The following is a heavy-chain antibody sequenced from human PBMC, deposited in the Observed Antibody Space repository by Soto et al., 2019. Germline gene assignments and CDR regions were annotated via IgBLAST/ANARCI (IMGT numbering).Heavy chain of an antibody. V-gene: IGHV1-3*01. Sequence: ASVKVSCKASGYTFTSYAMHWVRQAPGQRLEWMGWINAGNGNTKYSQKFQGRVTITRDTSASTAYMELNSLRSDDTAVYYCVKDSSPGGYFDSWGQGTLVTVSS. CDR3: VKDSSPGGYFDS. J-gene: IGHJ4*02. CDR1: GYTFTSYA. D-gene: IGHD2-15*01. CDR2: INAGNGNT.